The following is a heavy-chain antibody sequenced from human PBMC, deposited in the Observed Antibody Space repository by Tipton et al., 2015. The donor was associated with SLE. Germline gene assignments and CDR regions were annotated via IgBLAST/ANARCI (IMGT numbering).Heavy chain of an antibody. CDR1: GGSFSGYY. J-gene: IGHJ1*01. V-gene: IGHV4-59*07. CDR2: IYYSGST. CDR3: ARHQITGNVIGYFQH. Sequence: TLSLTCAVYGGSFSGYYWSWIRQPPGKGLEWIGYIYYSGSTNYNPSLKSRVTISVDTSKNQFSLKLSSVTAADTAVYYCARHQITGNVIGYFQHWGQGTLVTVSS. D-gene: IGHD1-20*01.